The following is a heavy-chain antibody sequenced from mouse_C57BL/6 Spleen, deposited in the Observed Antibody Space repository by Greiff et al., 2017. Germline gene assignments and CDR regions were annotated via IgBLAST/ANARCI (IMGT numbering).Heavy chain of an antibody. CDR3: TKDSSGRAWFAY. CDR2: IAPENGDT. J-gene: IGHJ3*01. D-gene: IGHD3-2*02. CDR1: GFNIKDDY. V-gene: IGHV14-4*01. Sequence: DVQLQESGAELVRPGASVKLSCTASGFNIKDDYMHWVKQRPEQGLEWIGWIAPENGDTEYASKFQGKATITADTSSNTAYLQLSSLTSEDTAVYYCTKDSSGRAWFAYWGQGTLVTVSA.